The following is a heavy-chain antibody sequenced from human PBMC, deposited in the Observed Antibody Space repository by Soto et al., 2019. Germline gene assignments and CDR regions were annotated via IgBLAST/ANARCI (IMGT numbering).Heavy chain of an antibody. J-gene: IGHJ6*02. CDR1: GFTFSSYS. CDR3: ARGLKVRGVIGGEWDYYYGMDV. D-gene: IGHD3-10*01. V-gene: IGHV3-48*02. CDR2: ISSSSSTI. Sequence: GGSLRLSCAASGFTFSSYSMNWVRQAPGKGLEWVSYISSSSSTIYYADSVKGRFTISRDNAKNSLYLQMNSLRDEDTAVYYCARGLKVRGVIGGEWDYYYGMDVWGQGTTVTVPS.